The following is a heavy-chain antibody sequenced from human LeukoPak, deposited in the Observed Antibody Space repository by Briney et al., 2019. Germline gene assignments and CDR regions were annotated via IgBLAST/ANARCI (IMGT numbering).Heavy chain of an antibody. CDR1: GYTFISYG. CDR3: ARALLSTGFIDY. CDR2: ISAYNGNT. J-gene: IGHJ4*02. V-gene: IGHV1-18*01. D-gene: IGHD1-1*01. Sequence: ASVKVSCKASGYTFISYGISWVRQAPGQGLEWMGWISAYNGNTNYAQKLQGRVTMTTDTSTRTAYMELRTLRSDDTAVYYCARALLSTGFIDYWGQGTLVTVSS.